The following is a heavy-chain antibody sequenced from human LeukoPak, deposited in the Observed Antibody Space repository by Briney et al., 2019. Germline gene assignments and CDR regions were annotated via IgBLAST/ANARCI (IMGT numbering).Heavy chain of an antibody. D-gene: IGHD3-9*01. Sequence: ASVKVSCKASGYNFTRYYIHWVRQAPGQGLEWMGTINPSGGSTSYAQKFQGRLTVTRDMSTSTVYMELSSLGSEDTAVYYCARDRGVLRYFDWLFEFDYWGQGTLVTVSS. J-gene: IGHJ4*02. CDR1: GYNFTRYY. V-gene: IGHV1-46*01. CDR2: INPSGGST. CDR3: ARDRGVLRYFDWLFEFDY.